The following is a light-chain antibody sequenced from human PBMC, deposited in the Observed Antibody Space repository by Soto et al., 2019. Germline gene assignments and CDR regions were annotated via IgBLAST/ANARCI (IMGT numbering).Light chain of an antibody. J-gene: IGKJ2*01. CDR1: QNLSRN. CDR3: QQYDKWPHT. V-gene: IGKV3-15*01. CDR2: GAS. Sequence: EMVMTQSPATLSVSPGERATLSCRASQNLSRNLAWYQQQPGQAPRLLIYGASTRATGIPARFSGSGSGTDFTLTISSLQSEDFAVYYCQQYDKWPHTFGQGTKLESK.